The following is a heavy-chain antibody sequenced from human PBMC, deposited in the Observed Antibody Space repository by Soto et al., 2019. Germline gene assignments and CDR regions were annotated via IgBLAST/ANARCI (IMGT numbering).Heavy chain of an antibody. CDR3: ASWLKTSGWYVLLEGSFDY. V-gene: IGHV3-7*01. D-gene: IGHD6-19*01. Sequence: PGESLRLSCAASGFTFSSYWMTWVRQAPGKGLEWVANIKQDGSAKYYVDSVKGRFTISRDNAKNSLYLQTNSLRAEDTAVYYCASWLKTSGWYVLLEGSFDYWGQGTLVTVSS. CDR2: IKQDGSAK. CDR1: GFTFSSYW. J-gene: IGHJ4*02.